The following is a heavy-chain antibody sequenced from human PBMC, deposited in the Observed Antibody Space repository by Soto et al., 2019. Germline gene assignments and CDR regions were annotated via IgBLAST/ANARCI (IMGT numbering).Heavy chain of an antibody. CDR2: ISYDGSNK. Sequence: GGSLRLSCADSGFTFSSYKMHWVRQAPGKGLEWVAVISYDGSNKYYADSVKGRFTISRDNSKNTLYLQMNSLRAEDTAVYYCAKVPDSSGWYSFDYWGQGTLVTVSS. CDR1: GFTFSSYK. CDR3: AKVPDSSGWYSFDY. J-gene: IGHJ4*02. D-gene: IGHD6-19*01. V-gene: IGHV3-30*18.